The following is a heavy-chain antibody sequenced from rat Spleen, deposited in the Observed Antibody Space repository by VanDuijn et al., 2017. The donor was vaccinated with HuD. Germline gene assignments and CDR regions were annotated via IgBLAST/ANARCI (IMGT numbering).Heavy chain of an antibody. D-gene: IGHD1-9*01. V-gene: IGHV5-25*01. Sequence: EVQLAESGGGLVQPGRSLKLSCAASGFTLSDYYMAWVRQAPTKGLEWVAYISTGGGNTYYRDSVKGRFTISRDNAKNTLYLQMDSLRSEDTATYYCARRHYGYTDYFDYWGQGVMVTVSS. J-gene: IGHJ2*01. CDR1: GFTLSDYY. CDR3: ARRHYGYTDYFDY. CDR2: ISTGGGNT.